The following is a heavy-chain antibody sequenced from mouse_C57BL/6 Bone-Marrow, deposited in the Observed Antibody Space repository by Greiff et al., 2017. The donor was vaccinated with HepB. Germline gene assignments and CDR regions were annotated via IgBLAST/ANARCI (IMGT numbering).Heavy chain of an antibody. CDR1: GYTFTSYW. CDR3: ARPIPIYYDYGYYAMDY. D-gene: IGHD2-4*01. V-gene: IGHV1-72*01. Sequence: VQLQQSGAELVKPGASVKLSCKASGYTFTSYWMHWVKQRPGRGLEWIGRIDPNSGGTKYNEKFKSKATLTVDKPSSTAYMPLSSLTSEDSAVYYCARPIPIYYDYGYYAMDYWGQGTSVTVSS. CDR2: IDPNSGGT. J-gene: IGHJ4*01.